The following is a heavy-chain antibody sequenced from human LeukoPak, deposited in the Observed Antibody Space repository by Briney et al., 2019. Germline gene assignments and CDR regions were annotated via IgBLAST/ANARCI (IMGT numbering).Heavy chain of an antibody. J-gene: IGHJ4*02. CDR1: GFTFSSYG. CDR3: TTVAVRYYYDSSGTSFDY. Sequence: GGSLRLSCAASGFTFSSYGMHWVRQAPGKGLEWVGRIKSKTDGGTTDYAAPVKGRFTISRDDSKNTLYLQMNSLKTEDTAVYYCTTVAVRYYYDSSGTSFDYWGQGTLVTVSS. V-gene: IGHV3-15*01. D-gene: IGHD3-22*01. CDR2: IKSKTDGGTT.